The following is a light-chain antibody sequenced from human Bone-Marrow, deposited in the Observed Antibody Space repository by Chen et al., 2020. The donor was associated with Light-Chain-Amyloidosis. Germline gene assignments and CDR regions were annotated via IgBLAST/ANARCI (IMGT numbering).Light chain of an antibody. Sequence: SALTQPAPVAGSPGQSITISCTGTSSAVGSYNLVSWYQQHPGKVPNLMIYDDSKRPSGVSDRFSGSKSGNTASLTISGLQAEDEAEYYCSSYAGGTTFVIFGGGTKLTVL. V-gene: IGLV2-23*02. CDR1: SSAVGSYNL. J-gene: IGLJ2*01. CDR2: DDS. CDR3: SSYAGGTTFVI.